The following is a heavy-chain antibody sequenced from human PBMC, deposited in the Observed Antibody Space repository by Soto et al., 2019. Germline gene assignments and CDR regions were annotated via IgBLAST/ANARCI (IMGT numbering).Heavy chain of an antibody. V-gene: IGHV4-39*01. CDR1: GGSISSSSYY. CDR3: ARSMVRGVQPGDY. J-gene: IGHJ4*02. Sequence: SETLSLTCTVSGGSISSSSYYWGWIRQPPGKGLEWIGSIYYSGSTYYNPSLKSRVTISVDTSKNQFSLKLSSVTAADTAVYYCARSMVRGVQPGDYWGQGTLVPV. CDR2: IYYSGST. D-gene: IGHD3-10*01.